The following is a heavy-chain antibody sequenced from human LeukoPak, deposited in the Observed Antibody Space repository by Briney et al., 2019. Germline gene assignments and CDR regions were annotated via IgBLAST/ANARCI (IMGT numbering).Heavy chain of an antibody. CDR3: ARDGRPSYYYGSGSSSTPYYYYGMDV. V-gene: IGHV1-69*05. Sequence: ASVKVSCKASGGTFSSYAISWVRQAPGQGLGWMGGIIPIFGTANYAQKFQGRVTITRDTSASTAYMELSSLRSEDTAVYYCARDGRPSYYYGSGSSSTPYYYYGMDVWGQGTTVTVSS. D-gene: IGHD3-10*01. CDR2: IIPIFGTA. CDR1: GGTFSSYA. J-gene: IGHJ6*02.